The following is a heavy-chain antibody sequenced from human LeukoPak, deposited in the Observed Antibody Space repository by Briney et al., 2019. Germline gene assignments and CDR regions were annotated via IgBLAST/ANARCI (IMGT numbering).Heavy chain of an antibody. D-gene: IGHD3-9*01. J-gene: IGHJ4*02. CDR3: ARLWTSGPCDGTAYSFDY. CDR1: GGSISSSTYY. Sequence: KPSETLSLTCTVSGGSISSSTYYWGWIRQPPGKGLEWIGSIYYSGSTYYNPSIKSRVTISVDTSKNQFSLRLRSVTAADTAMYYCARLWTSGPCDGTAYSFDYWGQGTLVTVSS. CDR2: IYYSGST. V-gene: IGHV4-39*01.